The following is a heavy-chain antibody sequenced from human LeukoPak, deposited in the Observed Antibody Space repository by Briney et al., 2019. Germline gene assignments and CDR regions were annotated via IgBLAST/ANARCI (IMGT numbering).Heavy chain of an antibody. CDR2: ISGSGGST. CDR3: AKDPRITIFGVVPFDY. V-gene: IGHV3-23*01. Sequence: GGSLRLSCAASGFTFSSYAMSWVRQAPGKGLEWVSAISGSGGSTYYAASVKGRFTISRDNSKNTLYLQMNSLRAEDTAVYYCAKDPRITIFGVVPFDYWGQGTLVTVSS. J-gene: IGHJ4*02. CDR1: GFTFSSYA. D-gene: IGHD3-3*01.